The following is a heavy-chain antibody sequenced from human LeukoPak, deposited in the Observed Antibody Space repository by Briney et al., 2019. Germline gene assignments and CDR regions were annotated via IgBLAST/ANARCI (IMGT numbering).Heavy chain of an antibody. CDR2: ISRDGKRQ. J-gene: IGHJ4*02. D-gene: IGHD2-21*02. CDR3: ARDRLNRAYCGNDCYSAAFDY. V-gene: IGHV3-30*03. Sequence: GGSLRLSCATSGFIFNNYDPHWVRQAPGKGLEWLATISRDGKRQFYTDSVKGRFTISRDDSRNTLYLQMNSLRPEDTAVYYCARDRLNRAYCGNDCYSAAFDYWGQGTLITVSS. CDR1: GFIFNNYD.